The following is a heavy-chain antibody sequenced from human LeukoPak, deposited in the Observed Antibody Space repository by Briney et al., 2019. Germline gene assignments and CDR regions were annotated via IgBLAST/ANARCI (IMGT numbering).Heavy chain of an antibody. CDR3: AKAVSTTTGFFDY. V-gene: IGHV3-21*04. CDR1: GFTFNTYN. CDR2: ISGSSTYK. Sequence: PGGSLRLSCAASGFTFNTYNMNWVRQAPGKGLEWVSSISGSSTYKYYADSAKGRFTISRDNSKNTLFLQMNSLRAEDTAVYYCAKAVSTTTGFFDYWGQGTLVTVPS. J-gene: IGHJ4*02. D-gene: IGHD2-8*01.